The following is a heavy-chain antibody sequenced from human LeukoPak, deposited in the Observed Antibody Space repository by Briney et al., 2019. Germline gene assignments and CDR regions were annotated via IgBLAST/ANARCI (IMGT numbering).Heavy chain of an antibody. V-gene: IGHV1-2*02. D-gene: IGHD2-2*01. CDR2: INPNSGDT. Sequence: ASVKVSCKASGYTFIDYYIHWVRQAPGQGLEWMGWINPNSGDTNYAQKFQGRVTMTRDTSISTVYMELTRLRSDDTAMYYCATSRGYCSSTSCRDDYYFDYWGQGTLVTVSS. J-gene: IGHJ4*02. CDR1: GYTFIDYY. CDR3: ATSRGYCSSTSCRDDYYFDY.